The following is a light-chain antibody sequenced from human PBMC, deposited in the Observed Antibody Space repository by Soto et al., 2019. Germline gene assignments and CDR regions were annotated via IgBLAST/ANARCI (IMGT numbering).Light chain of an antibody. CDR3: QQSSNIPWT. CDR2: STS. J-gene: IGKJ1*01. V-gene: IGKV1-39*01. Sequence: DIQMTQSPSTLSASVGDRVTITCRASQNIDNYLNWYVQRPGKAPELLIYSTSNLKSGVPSRFRGSGSGTDFSLTINSLQSEDFATYYCQQSSNIPWTFGQGTKVDI. CDR1: QNIDNY.